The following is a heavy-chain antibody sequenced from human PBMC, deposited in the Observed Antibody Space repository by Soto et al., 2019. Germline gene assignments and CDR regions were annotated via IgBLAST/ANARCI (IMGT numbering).Heavy chain of an antibody. CDR2: IYYSGST. V-gene: IGHV4-39*01. CDR1: GGSISSSSYY. J-gene: IGHJ6*02. CDR3: ARQFIGIVATITYYYGMDV. Sequence: SETLSLTCTVSGGSISSSSYYWGWIRQPPGKGLEWIGSIYYSGSTYYNPSLKSRVTISVDTSKNQFSLELSSVTAADTAVYYCARQFIGIVATITYYYGMDVWGQGTTVTVSS. D-gene: IGHD5-12*01.